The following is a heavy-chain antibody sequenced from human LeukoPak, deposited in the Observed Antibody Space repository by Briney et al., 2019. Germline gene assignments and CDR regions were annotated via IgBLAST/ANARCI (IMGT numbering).Heavy chain of an antibody. CDR2: INPNSGGT. Sequence: ASVKVSCKASGYTFTGYYMHWVRQAPGQGLEWMGWINPNSGGTNYAQKLQGRVTMTTDTSTSTAYMELRSLRSDDTAVYYCAREQDIVVVPAAMIRYYYYGMDVWGQGTTVTVSS. D-gene: IGHD2-2*01. CDR3: AREQDIVVVPAAMIRYYYYGMDV. J-gene: IGHJ6*02. CDR1: GYTFTGYY. V-gene: IGHV1-2*02.